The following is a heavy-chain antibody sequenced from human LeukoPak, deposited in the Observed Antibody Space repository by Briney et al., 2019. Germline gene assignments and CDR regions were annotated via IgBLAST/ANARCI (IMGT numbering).Heavy chain of an antibody. D-gene: IGHD6-19*01. CDR1: GGSISSYS. V-gene: IGHV4-59*08. CDR2: IYHTGST. CDR3: ARLYSSGWRYFDY. J-gene: IGHJ4*02. Sequence: SETLSLTCTAPGGSISSYSWGWIRQPPGKGLEWIGYIYHTGSTNYNPSLRSRVTISLDTSKNPFSLKLNSVTAADTAVYFCARLYSSGWRYFDYWGQGTLVTVSS.